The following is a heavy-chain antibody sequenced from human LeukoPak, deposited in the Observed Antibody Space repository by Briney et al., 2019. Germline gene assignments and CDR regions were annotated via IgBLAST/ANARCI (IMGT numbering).Heavy chain of an antibody. CDR3: ARDVRYGGNSVFDY. D-gene: IGHD2-21*02. J-gene: IGHJ4*02. V-gene: IGHV4-31*03. CDR2: IYYSGCT. Sequence: PSQTLSLTCTVSGGSISSGGYYWSWIRQHPGKGLEWIGYIYYSGCTYYNPSLKSRVTISVDTSKNQFSLKLSSVTAADTAVYYCARDVRYGGNSVFDYWGQGTLVTVSS. CDR1: GGSISSGGYY.